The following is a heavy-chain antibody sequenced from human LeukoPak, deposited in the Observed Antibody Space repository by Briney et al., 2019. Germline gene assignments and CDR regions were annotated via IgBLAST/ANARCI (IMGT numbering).Heavy chain of an antibody. CDR1: GGSISPYY. V-gene: IGHV4-59*12. CDR3: ARVEGGVKYYFDY. D-gene: IGHD3-16*01. CDR2: IHYSGST. Sequence: SETLSLTCAVSGGSISPYYWSWIRQPPGKGLEWIGCIHYSGSTNYNPSLKSRVTISVDTSKNQFSLKLSSVTAADTAVYYCARVEGGVKYYFDYWGQGTLVTVSS. J-gene: IGHJ4*02.